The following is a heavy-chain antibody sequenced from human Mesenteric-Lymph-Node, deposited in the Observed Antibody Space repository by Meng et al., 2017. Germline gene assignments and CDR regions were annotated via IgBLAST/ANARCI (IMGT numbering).Heavy chain of an antibody. D-gene: IGHD3-3*01. CDR3: ARDKSYDGTASFDY. CDR2: INPTDDST. V-gene: IGHV1-2*02. CDR1: GYMFNDYH. J-gene: IGHJ4*02. Sequence: QGHLFDLGPEVNGPRPHWSVPCEGSGYMFNDYHIQWVRQAPGQGLRWRGWINPTDDSTSYAQKFRGRVSVTRDTNTAFMELRRLTSEDSAIYYCARDKSYDGTASFDYWGRGTLVTVSS.